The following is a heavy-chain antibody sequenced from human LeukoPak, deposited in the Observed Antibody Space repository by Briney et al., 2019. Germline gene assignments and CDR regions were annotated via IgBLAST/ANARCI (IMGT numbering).Heavy chain of an antibody. Sequence: GRSLRLSCAASGFTFDDYAMHWVRQAPGKGLEWVSGISWNSGSIGYADSVKGRFTISRDNAKNSLHLQMNSLRAEDTALYYCAKDISPQWLALHYWGQGTLVTVSS. CDR2: ISWNSGSI. V-gene: IGHV3-9*01. J-gene: IGHJ4*02. CDR1: GFTFDDYA. CDR3: AKDISPQWLALHY. D-gene: IGHD6-19*01.